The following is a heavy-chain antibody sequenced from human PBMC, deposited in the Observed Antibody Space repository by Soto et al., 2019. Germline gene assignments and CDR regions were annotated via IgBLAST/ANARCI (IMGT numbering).Heavy chain of an antibody. CDR3: ARATVATPHWYFDL. CDR1: GGTFSSYA. CDR2: IIPIFGTA. D-gene: IGHD4-4*01. J-gene: IGHJ2*01. V-gene: IGHV1-69*01. Sequence: QVQLVQSGAEVKKPGSSVTVSCKASGGTFSSYAISWVRQAPGQGLEWMGGIIPIFGTANYAQKFQGRVTITADESTSTAYMELSSLRSEDTAVYYCARATVATPHWYFDLCGRGTLVTFSS.